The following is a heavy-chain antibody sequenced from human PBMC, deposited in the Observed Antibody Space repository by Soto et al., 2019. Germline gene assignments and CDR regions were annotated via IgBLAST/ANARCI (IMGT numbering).Heavy chain of an antibody. V-gene: IGHV1-46*01. CDR2: INPSGGST. CDR1: GYTFTSYY. CDR3: ARDPKVKLELGSFDFDY. D-gene: IGHD1-7*01. Sequence: ASVKVSCKASGYTFTSYYMHWVRQAPGQGLEWMGIINPSGGSTSYAQKFEGRFTMTRDTSTSTVYMELSSLRSEDTAVYYYARDPKVKLELGSFDFDYWGQGPLVTVSS. J-gene: IGHJ4*02.